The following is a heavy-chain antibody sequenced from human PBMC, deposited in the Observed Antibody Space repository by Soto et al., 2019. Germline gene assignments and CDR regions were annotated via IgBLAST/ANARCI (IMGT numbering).Heavy chain of an antibody. CDR1: GGSISSYY. CDR3: ARLNRSLTYYDFWSGYYVWFDP. J-gene: IGHJ5*02. CDR2: IYYSGST. Sequence: SETLSLTCTVSGGSISSYYWSWIRQPPGKGLEWIGYIYYSGSTNYNPSLKSRVTISVDTSKNQFSLKLSSVTAADTAVYYCARLNRSLTYYDFWSGYYVWFDPWGQGTLVTVSS. D-gene: IGHD3-3*01. V-gene: IGHV4-59*01.